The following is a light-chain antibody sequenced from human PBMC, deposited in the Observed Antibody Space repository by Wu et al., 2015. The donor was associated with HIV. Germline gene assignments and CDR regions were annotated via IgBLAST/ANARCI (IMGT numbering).Light chain of an antibody. J-gene: IGKJ4*01. Sequence: IQLTQSPSSLSASVGDRVTITCRASQDIRGYLAWYQQKPGKAPKLLIYGASTLQSGVPSRFSGSGSETDFTLTITSLESEDFALYYCQHRHNWPLTFGGGTKVEIK. CDR2: GAS. CDR3: QHRHNWPLT. CDR1: QDIRGY. V-gene: IGKV1-9*01.